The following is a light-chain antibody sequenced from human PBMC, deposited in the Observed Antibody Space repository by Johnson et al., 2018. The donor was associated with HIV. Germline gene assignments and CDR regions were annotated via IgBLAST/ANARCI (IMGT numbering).Light chain of an antibody. Sequence: QSVLTQPPSVSAAPGQKVTISCSGSSSNIGNNYVSWYQQLPGTAPKLLIYDNNKRPSGIPDRFSDSKSGTSATLGITGLQTGDEAGYYCGTWDISLSTGGVFGTGTKVTVL. CDR1: SSNIGNNY. V-gene: IGLV1-51*01. CDR3: GTWDISLSTGGV. J-gene: IGLJ1*01. CDR2: DNN.